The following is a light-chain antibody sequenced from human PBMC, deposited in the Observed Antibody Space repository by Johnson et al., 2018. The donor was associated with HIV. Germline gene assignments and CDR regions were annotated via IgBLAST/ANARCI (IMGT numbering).Light chain of an antibody. V-gene: IGLV1-51*01. CDR1: SSNIGYNY. CDR2: DID. Sequence: QSVLTQPPSVSAAPGQKVTISCSGSSSNIGYNYVSWYQQVPGTAPKLLIYDIDKRTSGIPDRFSGSQSGTSATLDISGLQTGDEADYYCGTWDSSLSVYVVATGTKVTVL. J-gene: IGLJ1*01. CDR3: GTWDSSLSVYV.